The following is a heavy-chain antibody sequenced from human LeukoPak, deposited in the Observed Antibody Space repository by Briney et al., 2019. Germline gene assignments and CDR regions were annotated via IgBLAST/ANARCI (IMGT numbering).Heavy chain of an antibody. D-gene: IGHD4-11*01. J-gene: IGHJ5*02. V-gene: IGHV1-46*01. CDR3: ARDSLPNDYRISGWFDP. Sequence: ASVKVSCKAFGYTFTSNYMHWVRQAPGQGPEWMGVISPSGGSTTYAQKFQGRVTLTRDMSTSTDYLELSSLRSEDMAVYYCARDSLPNDYRISGWFDPWGQGTLVTVSS. CDR2: ISPSGGST. CDR1: GYTFTSNY.